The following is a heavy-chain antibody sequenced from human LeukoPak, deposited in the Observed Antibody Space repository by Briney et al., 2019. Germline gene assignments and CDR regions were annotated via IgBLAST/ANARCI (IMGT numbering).Heavy chain of an antibody. Sequence: PGGSLRLSCAASGFTFSNAWMSWVRQAPGKGLEWVANIKQDGSEKYYVDSVKGRFTISRDNAKNSLYLQMNSLRAEDTAVCYCARDRFFGAFDIWGQGTMVTVSS. D-gene: IGHD3-3*01. V-gene: IGHV3-7*01. CDR1: GFTFSNAW. J-gene: IGHJ3*02. CDR3: ARDRFFGAFDI. CDR2: IKQDGSEK.